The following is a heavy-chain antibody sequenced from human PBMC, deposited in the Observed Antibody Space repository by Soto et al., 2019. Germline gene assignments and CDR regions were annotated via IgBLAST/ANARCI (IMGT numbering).Heavy chain of an antibody. CDR3: ARDVEHGAPNFFLSYGMDV. J-gene: IGHJ6*02. CDR2: INPSDGST. D-gene: IGHD7-27*01. V-gene: IGHV1-46*01. CDR1: GDTFIGYY. Sequence: QVQLVQSGAEVKKPGASVKVSCKASGDTFIGYYMHWVRQAPGQGLEWMAIINPSDGSTSYAQKFQGRVTMTRDTSTTTFYMELSSLRSEDTAVYYCARDVEHGAPNFFLSYGMDVWGQGTTVTVSS.